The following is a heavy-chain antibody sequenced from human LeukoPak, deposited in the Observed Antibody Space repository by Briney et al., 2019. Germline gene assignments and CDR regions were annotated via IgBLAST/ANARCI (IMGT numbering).Heavy chain of an antibody. J-gene: IGHJ6*03. CDR2: IYSGGST. CDR3: ATSTVTPRRYHYHMDV. V-gene: IGHV3-66*01. CDR1: GFTVSSNY. D-gene: IGHD4-17*01. Sequence: GGSLRLSCAASGFTVSSNYMSWVRQAPGKGLEWVSVIYSGGSTYYADSVKGRFTISRDNAKNTLYLQMNSLRAEDTAVYYWATSTVTPRRYHYHMDVWGKGTTVTISS.